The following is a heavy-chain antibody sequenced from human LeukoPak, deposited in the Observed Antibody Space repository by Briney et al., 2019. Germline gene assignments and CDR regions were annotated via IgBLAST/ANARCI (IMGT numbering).Heavy chain of an antibody. CDR2: IRGSGDIT. CDR1: GFTFSSYA. Sequence: GRSLRLSCAASGFTFSSYAMIWVRQAPGKGLEWVSAIRGSGDITLYADSVKGRFTISRDNSKNTLYLQMNRLRGEDTAVYYCARDPNGDYLGAFDFRGQGTMASVSS. J-gene: IGHJ3*01. V-gene: IGHV3-23*01. CDR3: ARDPNGDYLGAFDF. D-gene: IGHD4-17*01.